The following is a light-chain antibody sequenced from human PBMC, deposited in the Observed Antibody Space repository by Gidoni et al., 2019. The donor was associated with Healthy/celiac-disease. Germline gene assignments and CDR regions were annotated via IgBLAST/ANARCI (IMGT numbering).Light chain of an antibody. J-gene: IGKJ2*01. CDR3: QQYKSGYT. Sequence: DILMPQSPSTLSASVADRVTITCRASQSISSWLAWYQQKPGKAPKLLIYKASSLESGVPSRFSGSGSGTEFTLTISSLQPDDFATYYCQQYKSGYTFGQGTKLEIK. CDR1: QSISSW. CDR2: KAS. V-gene: IGKV1-5*03.